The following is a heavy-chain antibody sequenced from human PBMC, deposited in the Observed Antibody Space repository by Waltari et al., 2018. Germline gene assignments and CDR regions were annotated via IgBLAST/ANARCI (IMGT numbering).Heavy chain of an antibody. V-gene: IGHV4-59*11. CDR3: ARDRGTIFGVVIRDHYGMDV. Sequence: QVQLQESGPGLVKPSETLSLTCTVSGGSISSHYWSWIRQPPGKGLEWIGYIYYSGSTNYNPSLKSRVTISVDTSKNQFSLKLSSVTAADTAVYYCARDRGTIFGVVIRDHYGMDVWGQGTTVTVSS. J-gene: IGHJ6*02. D-gene: IGHD3-3*01. CDR2: IYYSGST. CDR1: GGSISSHY.